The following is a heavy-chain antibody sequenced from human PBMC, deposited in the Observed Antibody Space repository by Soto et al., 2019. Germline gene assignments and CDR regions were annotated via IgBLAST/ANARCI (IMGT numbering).Heavy chain of an antibody. V-gene: IGHV3-23*01. D-gene: IGHD2-15*01. Sequence: PGGSLRLSCAASGFTFSSYAMSWVRQAPGKGLEWVSAISGSGGSTYYADSVKGRFTISRDNSKNTLYLQMNSLRAEDTAVYYCAKVWGGGSCYSEVYCTILDYWGQGTLVTVSS. CDR2: ISGSGGST. CDR1: GFTFSSYA. CDR3: AKVWGGGSCYSEVYCTILDY. J-gene: IGHJ4*02.